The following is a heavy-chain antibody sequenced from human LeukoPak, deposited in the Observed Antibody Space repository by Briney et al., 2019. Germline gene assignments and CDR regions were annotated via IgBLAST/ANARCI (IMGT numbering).Heavy chain of an antibody. CDR3: IKDAPNGSIDY. CDR1: GFTFGDFV. Sequence: HPGGSLRLSCVTSGFTFGDFVMHWVRQAPGKGLECVSTISWTGDKVAYAGSVKGRFTVSRDNAKNSLFLQMNSLRTDDTALYYCIKDAPNGSIDYWGQGTLVTVSP. J-gene: IGHJ4*02. V-gene: IGHV3-9*01. CDR2: ISWTGDKV. D-gene: IGHD2-8*01.